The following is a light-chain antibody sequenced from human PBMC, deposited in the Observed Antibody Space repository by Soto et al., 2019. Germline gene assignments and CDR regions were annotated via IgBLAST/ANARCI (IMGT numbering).Light chain of an antibody. J-gene: IGLJ3*02. CDR1: SSDVGAYNY. V-gene: IGLV2-14*01. CDR3: SSYASSGAVV. Sequence: QSALTQPASVSGSPGQPITISCTGTSSDVGAYNYVSWYQLHPGKAPKLMIYEVNNRPSGVSHRFSGSKSRNTASLTFSGLQPEDEADYYCSSYASSGAVVFGGGTKLTVL. CDR2: EVN.